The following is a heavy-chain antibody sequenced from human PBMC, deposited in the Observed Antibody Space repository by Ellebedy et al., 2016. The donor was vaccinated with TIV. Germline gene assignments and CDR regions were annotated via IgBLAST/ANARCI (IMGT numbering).Heavy chain of an antibody. J-gene: IGHJ4*02. D-gene: IGHD1-26*01. CDR1: GFIFRDYS. Sequence: GGSLRLXCAASGFIFRDYSMNWVRQAPGKGLEWVASIETGSSYIYHVDSVKGRFTISRDDAKDSLYLQMNSLRVEDTAVYFCVREGVGATNPFDCWGQGSLVTVSS. CDR2: IETGSSYI. V-gene: IGHV3-21*01. CDR3: VREGVGATNPFDC.